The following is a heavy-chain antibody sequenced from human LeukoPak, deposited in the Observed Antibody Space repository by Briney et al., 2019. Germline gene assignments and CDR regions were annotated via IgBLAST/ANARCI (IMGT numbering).Heavy chain of an antibody. V-gene: IGHV3-30*04. CDR1: GFTFSSYV. CDR2: ISYDGSNK. D-gene: IGHD6-13*01. J-gene: IGHJ4*02. Sequence: GRSLRLSCAASGFTFSSYVMHWVRQAPGEGLEWVAVISYDGSNKYYADSVKGRFTISRDNSKNTLYLQMNSLRAEDTAVYYCVKPDWAAAGGIPKFFDYWGQGTLVTVSS. CDR3: VKPDWAAAGGIPKFFDY.